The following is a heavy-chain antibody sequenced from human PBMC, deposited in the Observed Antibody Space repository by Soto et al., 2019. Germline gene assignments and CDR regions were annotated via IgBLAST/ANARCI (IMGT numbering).Heavy chain of an antibody. CDR3: ARGPSYSDSYFDY. J-gene: IGHJ4*02. CDR1: GFTFSSYS. V-gene: IGHV3-21*01. Sequence: SLRLSCAASGFTFSSYSMNWVRQAPGKGLEWVSSISSSSSYIYYAGSVKGRFTISRDNAKNSLYLQMNSLRAEDTAVYYCARGPSYSDSYFDYWGQGTLVTVSS. D-gene: IGHD4-17*01. CDR2: ISSSSSYI.